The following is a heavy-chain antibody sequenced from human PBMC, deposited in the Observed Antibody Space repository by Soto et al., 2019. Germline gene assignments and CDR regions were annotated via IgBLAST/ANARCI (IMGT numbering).Heavy chain of an antibody. CDR1: GGSITNYL. CDR3: ARVYGSGSLTNWFDP. CDR2: IYYSGTT. V-gene: IGHV4-59*01. D-gene: IGHD3-10*01. J-gene: IGHJ5*02. Sequence: QVQLQESGPGLVKPSETLSLTCTVSGGSITNYLWSWIRQSPGKGLEWIGYIYYSGTTNYNPSLMRRVPISVDTSKNHFSLQLTSVTAADTAVYYCARVYGSGSLTNWFDPWGRGTLVTVSS.